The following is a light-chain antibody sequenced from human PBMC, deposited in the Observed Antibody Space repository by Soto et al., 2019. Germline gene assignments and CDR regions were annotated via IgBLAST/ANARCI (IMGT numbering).Light chain of an antibody. CDR2: GGS. J-gene: IGKJ2*01. CDR3: QQYDWSPMYT. Sequence: VLTQSPGTLSLSPGERATLSCRASQSVRSSYLAWYQQKPGQAPRLLIYGGSNTATGIPDRFSGSGSGTDFILTISRLEPEDSAVYFCQQYDWSPMYTFGQGTKLEIK. V-gene: IGKV3-20*01. CDR1: QSVRSSY.